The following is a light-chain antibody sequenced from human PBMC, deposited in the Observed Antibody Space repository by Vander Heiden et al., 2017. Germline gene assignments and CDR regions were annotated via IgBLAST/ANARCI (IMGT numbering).Light chain of an antibody. CDR1: QTIGTY. CDR2: DAS. V-gene: IGKV3-11*01. CDR3: QQRSSWPLT. J-gene: IGKJ4*01. Sequence: EIVLTPSPATLSLSPGESASLSCRASQTIGTYLTCLQHIPVQTPWLLIYDASKRATGIPARFSGTGSGTDFTLTLRSLEPEDTAVYYCQQRSSWPLTFGGGTKVEIK.